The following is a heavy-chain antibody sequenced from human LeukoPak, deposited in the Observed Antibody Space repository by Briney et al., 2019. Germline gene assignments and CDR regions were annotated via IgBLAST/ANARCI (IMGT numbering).Heavy chain of an antibody. CDR2: INTDGSIP. Sequence: GGSLRLSCAASRFTFSAVSRVVFSNYRMHWVRQAPGEGLVWGTRINTDGSIPEYADSVKARFNISRDNDKNTLYLQKNTLRAEDTAVYYCARSPMYYYDGTGYGGWYFDYWGQGTLVTASS. J-gene: IGHJ4*02. V-gene: IGHV3-74*03. CDR3: ARSPMYYYDGTGYGGWYFDY. CDR1: RFTFSAVSRVVFSNYR. D-gene: IGHD3-22*01.